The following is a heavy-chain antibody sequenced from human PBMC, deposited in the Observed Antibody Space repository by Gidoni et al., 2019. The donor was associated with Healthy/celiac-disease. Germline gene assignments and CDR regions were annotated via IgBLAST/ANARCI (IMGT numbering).Heavy chain of an antibody. Sequence: EVQLVQSGAEVKKPGESLRISCKGSGYSFTSYWISWVRQMPGKGLEWMGRIDPSDSYTNYSPSFQGHVTISADKSISTAYLQWSSLKASDTAMYYCARFEYCSGGSCYSYYYYGMDVWGQGTTVTVSS. V-gene: IGHV5-10-1*03. CDR3: ARFEYCSGGSCYSYYYYGMDV. CDR2: IDPSDSYT. D-gene: IGHD2-15*01. J-gene: IGHJ6*02. CDR1: GYSFTSYW.